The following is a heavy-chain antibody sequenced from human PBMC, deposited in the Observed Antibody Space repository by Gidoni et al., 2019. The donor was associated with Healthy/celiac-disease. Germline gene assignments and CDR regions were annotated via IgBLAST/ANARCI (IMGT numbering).Heavy chain of an antibody. CDR3: ARVLLWFGIYYFDY. CDR1: GFTLSSYW. Sequence: EVQLVESGGGLVQPGGSMRLSCAACGFTLSSYWMSWVRQAPGNGLEWVANIKQDGSEKYYVDSVKGRFTISRDNAKNSLYLQMNSLRAEDTAVYYCARVLLWFGIYYFDYWGQGTLVTVSS. CDR2: IKQDGSEK. V-gene: IGHV3-7*01. J-gene: IGHJ4*02. D-gene: IGHD3-10*01.